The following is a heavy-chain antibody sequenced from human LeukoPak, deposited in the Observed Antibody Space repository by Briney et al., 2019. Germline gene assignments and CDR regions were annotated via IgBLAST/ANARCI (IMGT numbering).Heavy chain of an antibody. D-gene: IGHD2-15*01. CDR2: IYYSGST. CDR3: ARVEVGESHDY. CDR1: GGSISSYY. J-gene: IGHJ4*02. V-gene: IGHV4-59*01. Sequence: PSETLSLTCTVSGGSISSYYWSWIRQPPGKGLEWIGYIYYSGSTNYNPSLKSRVTISVDTSKNQFSLKLSSVTAADTAVYYCARVEVGESHDYWGQGTLVTVSS.